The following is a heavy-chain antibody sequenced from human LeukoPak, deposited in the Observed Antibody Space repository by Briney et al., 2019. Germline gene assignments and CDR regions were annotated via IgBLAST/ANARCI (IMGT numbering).Heavy chain of an antibody. V-gene: IGHV4-59*01. D-gene: IGHD5-18*01. CDR2: IYYSGST. CDR3: ARALQLWSAYHDAFDI. J-gene: IGHJ3*02. CDR1: GGSISSYY. Sequence: PSETLSLTCTVSGGSISSYYWSWIRQPPGKGLEWIGYIYYSGSTNYNPSLKSRVTISVDTSKSQFSLKLSSVTAADTAVYYCARALQLWSAYHDAFDIWGQGTMVTVSS.